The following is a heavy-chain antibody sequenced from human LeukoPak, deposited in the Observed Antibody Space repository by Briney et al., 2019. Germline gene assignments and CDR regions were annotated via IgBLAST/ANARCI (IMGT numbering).Heavy chain of an antibody. CDR2: IYHSGST. D-gene: IGHD6-13*01. CDR3: ARTSLAAADR. V-gene: IGHV4-30-2*01. Sequence: PSETLSLTCTVSGGSISSGGYYWSWIRQPPGKGLEWIGYIYHSGSTFYNPSLKSRVTISVDRSKNQFSLKLSSVTAADTAVYYCARTSLAAADRWGQGTLVTVSS. CDR1: GGSISSGGYY. J-gene: IGHJ4*02.